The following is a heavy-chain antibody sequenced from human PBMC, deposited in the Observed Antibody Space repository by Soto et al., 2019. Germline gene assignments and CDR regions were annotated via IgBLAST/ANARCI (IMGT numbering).Heavy chain of an antibody. CDR3: ALGQDGRGWKY. CDR2: LYNPHDTT. Sequence: EVQLLALGGDLVQPGGSLRLSCAASGLTFIDYGINWVRQAPGKGLEWVSGLYNPHDTTSFADSVKGRFTISRDNSKKTLYLEMNSLRVEDTGIYFRALGQDGRGWKYWGQGTPVTVSS. V-gene: IGHV3-23*05. J-gene: IGHJ4*02. CDR1: GLTFIDYG. D-gene: IGHD6-19*01.